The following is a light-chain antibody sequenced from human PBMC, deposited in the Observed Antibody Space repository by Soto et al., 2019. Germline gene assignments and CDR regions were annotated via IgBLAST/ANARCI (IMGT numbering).Light chain of an antibody. CDR3: SSYTSSSTLVV. CDR1: SSDVGSYNR. V-gene: IGLV2-18*02. Sequence: QSVLTQPPSVSGSPGQSVTISCTGTSSDVGSYNRVSWYQQPPGTAPKLMIYEVSNRPSGVPDRFSGSKSGNTASLTISRLQAEDEADYYCSSYTSSSTLVVFGGGTQLTVL. CDR2: EVS. J-gene: IGLJ2*01.